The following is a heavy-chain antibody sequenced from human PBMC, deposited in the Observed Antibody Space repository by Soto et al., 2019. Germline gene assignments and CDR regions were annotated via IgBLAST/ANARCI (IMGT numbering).Heavy chain of an antibody. CDR1: GYSFTSYW. V-gene: IGHV5-51*01. CDR2: IYPGDSDT. CDR3: ARHARTHVTMVRGPWFDP. Sequence: PGESLKISCKGSGYSFTSYWIGWVRQMPGKGLEWMGIIYPGDSDTRYSPSFQGQVTISADKSISTAYLQWSSLKASDTAMYYCARHARTHVTMVRGPWFDPWGQGTLVTVSS. D-gene: IGHD3-10*01. J-gene: IGHJ5*02.